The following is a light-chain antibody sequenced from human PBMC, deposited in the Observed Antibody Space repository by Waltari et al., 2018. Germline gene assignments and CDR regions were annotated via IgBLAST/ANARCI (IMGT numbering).Light chain of an antibody. J-gene: IGKJ1*01. Sequence: DIQMTQSPSTLSASVGDRVTITCRVSQSISSWLAWFQQKPGKAPNLLIYKASSLVSGVPSRFSGCGSGTLFTFIISSLQPDDFATYYCQQYNSYSWTFGQGTKVEVK. V-gene: IGKV1-5*03. CDR2: KAS. CDR3: QQYNSYSWT. CDR1: QSISSW.